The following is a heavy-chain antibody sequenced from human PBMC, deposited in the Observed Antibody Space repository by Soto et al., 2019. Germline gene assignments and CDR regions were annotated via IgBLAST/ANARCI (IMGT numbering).Heavy chain of an antibody. CDR2: IIPIFGPA. J-gene: IGHJ6*01. D-gene: IGHD1-1*01. V-gene: IGHV1-69*01. CDR1: GGTFSSHS. Sequence: QVQLVQSGAEVKKPGSSVKVSCRSSGGTFSSHSINWVRQAPGQGLEWMGGIIPIFGPANFAKKFQGRVTITADESTTTAYMELSSLTSEDTAVYYCATGSFTSTGGRIGYHYNAIDVW. CDR3: ATGSFTSTGGRIGYHYNAIDV.